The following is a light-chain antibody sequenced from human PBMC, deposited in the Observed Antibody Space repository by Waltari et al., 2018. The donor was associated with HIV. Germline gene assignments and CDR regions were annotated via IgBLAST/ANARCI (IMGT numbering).Light chain of an antibody. Sequence: EIVMTQTPAPLSVSSGARATLSCRASQSVSINLARYQQKPGQAPRLLIYGASTRATGIPARCSGSGSGTEFTLTISSLQSEDFVVYYCQQYNNWPPRSFGQGTKVEIK. CDR1: QSVSIN. CDR2: GAS. J-gene: IGKJ1*01. V-gene: IGKV3-15*01. CDR3: QQYNNWPPRS.